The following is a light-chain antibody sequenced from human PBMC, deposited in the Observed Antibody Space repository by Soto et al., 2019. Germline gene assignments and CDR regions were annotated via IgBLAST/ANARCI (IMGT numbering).Light chain of an antibody. V-gene: IGKV3-20*01. CDR1: QSVSNNY. CDR3: QQYGSSPT. CDR2: GAS. J-gene: IGKJ5*01. Sequence: EIVLTQSPGTLSLSPGDSATLSCRASQSVSNNYLAWYQQPPGQAPRRLIYGASSRATGIPDRFSGSGSGTDFTLTISRLEPEDFAVYYCQQYGSSPTLGEGTRLEIK.